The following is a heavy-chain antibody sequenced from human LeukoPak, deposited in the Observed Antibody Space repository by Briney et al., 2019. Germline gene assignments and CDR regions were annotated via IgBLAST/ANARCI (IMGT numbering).Heavy chain of an antibody. V-gene: IGHV3-23*01. CDR3: AKIRAVAGPCFDY. J-gene: IGHJ4*02. CDR1: GFTFSSYA. Sequence: GGSLRLSCAASGFTFSSYAMSWVRQAPGKGLEWVSAISGSGSSTYYADSVKGRFTISRDNSKNTLYLQMNSLRAEDTTVYYCAKIRAVAGPCFDYWGQGTLVTVSS. D-gene: IGHD6-19*01. CDR2: ISGSGSST.